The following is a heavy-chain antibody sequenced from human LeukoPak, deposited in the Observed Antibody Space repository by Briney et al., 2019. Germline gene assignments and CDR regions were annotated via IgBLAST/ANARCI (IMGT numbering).Heavy chain of an antibody. CDR2: ISAYNGNT. D-gene: IGHD4-17*01. CDR1: GYTFTSYG. J-gene: IGHJ4*02. V-gene: IGHV1-18*01. Sequence: ASVTVSCKASGYTFTSYGISWARQAPGQGLEWMGWISAYNGNTNYAQKLQGRVTMTTDTSTSTAYMELRSLRSDDTAVYYCARGQTDYGDSNAADFDYWGQGTLVTVSS. CDR3: ARGQTDYGDSNAADFDY.